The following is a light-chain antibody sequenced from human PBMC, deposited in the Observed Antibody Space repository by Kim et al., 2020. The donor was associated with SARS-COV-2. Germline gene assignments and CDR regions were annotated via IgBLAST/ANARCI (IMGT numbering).Light chain of an antibody. CDR1: QNINRN. V-gene: IGKV1-39*01. CDR3: QQSHRVPRT. Sequence: ASVGDRVTIPCRSSQNINRNLNWYQQKPGKAPILLLYASSNLPNGIPSTFSGSGSGTEFTLTINSLQPADFATYYCQQSHRVPRTFGQGTKVDIK. J-gene: IGKJ1*01. CDR2: ASS.